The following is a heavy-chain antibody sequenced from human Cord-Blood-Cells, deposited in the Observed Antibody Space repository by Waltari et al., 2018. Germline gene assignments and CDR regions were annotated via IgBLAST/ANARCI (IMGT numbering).Heavy chain of an antibody. V-gene: IGHV3-33*01. J-gene: IGHJ4*02. CDR3: ARDLVGRFDY. Sequence: QVQLVESGGGVVQPGRSLRLSCAASGSTFSSYGMHWVRTAPGKGLEGVAVIWYDGSNKYYADSVKGRFTISRDNSKNTLYLQMNSLRAEDTAVYYCARDLVGRFDYWGQGTLVTVSS. D-gene: IGHD2-8*02. CDR1: GSTFSSYG. CDR2: IWYDGSNK.